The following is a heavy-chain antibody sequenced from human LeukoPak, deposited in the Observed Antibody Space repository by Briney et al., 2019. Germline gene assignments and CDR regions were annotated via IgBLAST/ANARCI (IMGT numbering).Heavy chain of an antibody. Sequence: PGGSLRVSCEASGFAFEEYVVTWVRQAPGKGLEWVSFISSSSAHINYADSVKGRFTISRDKPRNSLYLQMNSLRAEDTAVYYCARDIGGSYTAIDYWGQGTLVTVSS. CDR3: ARDIGGSYTAIDY. CDR1: GFAFEEYV. V-gene: IGHV3-11*06. D-gene: IGHD1-26*01. J-gene: IGHJ4*02. CDR2: ISSSSAHI.